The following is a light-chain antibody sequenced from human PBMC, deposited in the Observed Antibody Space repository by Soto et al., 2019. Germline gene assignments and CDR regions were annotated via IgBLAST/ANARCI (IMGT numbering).Light chain of an antibody. CDR2: GDN. CDR3: AAWDDSLNGYV. CDR1: SSNIGTNT. V-gene: IGLV1-44*01. Sequence: QAVVTQSPSASGTPGQRVTISCSGSSSNIGTNTVNWYQQLPGTAPKLLIYGDNQRPSGVPDRFSGSKSGTSASLAISGLQSEDEADYYCAAWDDSLNGYVFAAGTKLTVL. J-gene: IGLJ1*01.